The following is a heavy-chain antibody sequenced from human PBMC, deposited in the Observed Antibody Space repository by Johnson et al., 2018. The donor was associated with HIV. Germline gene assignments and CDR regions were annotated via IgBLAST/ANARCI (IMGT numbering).Heavy chain of an antibody. CDR2: IYSGDNT. J-gene: IGHJ3*02. CDR3: AKCLLLSGGNCYVVDAFDI. Sequence: VQLVESGGGLVQPGGSLRLSCEASGISVIKNYMSWVRQAPGKGLEWVSLIYSGDNTKYADSVKGRFIISRDNSKNTLYLQMNSLRAEDTAVYYCAKCLLLSGGNCYVVDAFDIWGQGTMVTVSS. D-gene: IGHD2-15*01. V-gene: IGHV3-66*02. CDR1: GISVIKNY.